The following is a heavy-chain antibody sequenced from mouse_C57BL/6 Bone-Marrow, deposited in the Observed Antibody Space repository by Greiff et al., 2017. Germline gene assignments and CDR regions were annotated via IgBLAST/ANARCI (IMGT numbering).Heavy chain of an antibody. CDR2: IHPNSGSN. CDR3: AREDGYYGDY. D-gene: IGHD2-3*01. Sequence: QVQLQQPGAELVKPGASVKLSCKASGYTFTSYWMHWVKQRPGQGLEWIGMIHPNSGSNNYNEKFKSKATLTVDKSSSSAYMQLSSLTSEDSAVYYCAREDGYYGDYWGQGTTLTVSS. CDR1: GYTFTSYW. J-gene: IGHJ2*01. V-gene: IGHV1-64*01.